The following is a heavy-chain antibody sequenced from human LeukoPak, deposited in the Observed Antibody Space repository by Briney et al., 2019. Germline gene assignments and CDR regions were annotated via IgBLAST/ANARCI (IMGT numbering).Heavy chain of an antibody. CDR2: INPNSGGT. J-gene: IGHJ5*02. CDR1: GYTFTGYY. Sequence: GASVKVSCKASGYTFTGYYMHWVRQAPGQGLEWMGRINPNSGGTNYAQKFQGRVTMTRDTSISTAYMELSSLRSEDTAVYYCARNEENEGVTWGQGTLVTVSS. D-gene: IGHD3-3*01. V-gene: IGHV1-2*06. CDR3: ARNEENEGVT.